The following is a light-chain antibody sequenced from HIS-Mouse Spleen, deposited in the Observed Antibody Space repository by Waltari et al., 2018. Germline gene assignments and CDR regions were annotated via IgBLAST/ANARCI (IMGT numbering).Light chain of an antibody. CDR1: SSDVGSYNL. Sequence: QSALTQPASVSGSPGQSIPISCTGTSSDVGSYNLVSWYQTHPGKAPKLMIYEGSKRPSGVSNRFSGSKSGNTASLTISGLQAEDEADYYCCSYAGSSTFVFGTGTKVTVL. J-gene: IGLJ1*01. CDR2: EGS. V-gene: IGLV2-23*01. CDR3: CSYAGSSTFV.